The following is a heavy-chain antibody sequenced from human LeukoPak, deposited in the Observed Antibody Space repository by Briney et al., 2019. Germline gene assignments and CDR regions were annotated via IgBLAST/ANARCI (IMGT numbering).Heavy chain of an antibody. Sequence: VASVKVSCKASGYTFTSYGISWVRQAPGQGLEWMGWISANNGNTYYAQKLQGRVTLTTDTSTSTAYMELRSLRSDDTAFYYCGRGGDYGDYGIAYWGQGTLVTVSS. V-gene: IGHV1-18*01. CDR2: ISANNGNT. CDR1: GYTFTSYG. CDR3: GRGGDYGDYGIAY. D-gene: IGHD4-17*01. J-gene: IGHJ4*02.